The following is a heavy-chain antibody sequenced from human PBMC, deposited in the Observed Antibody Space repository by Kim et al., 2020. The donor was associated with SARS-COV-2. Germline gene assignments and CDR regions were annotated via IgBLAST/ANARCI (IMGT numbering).Heavy chain of an antibody. V-gene: IGHV3-30*02. D-gene: IGHD3-3*01. CDR3: AKEVDFWSGYGFDY. J-gene: IGHJ4*02. Sequence: ADTGKGRFTISRDNSKNPLYLQMNSLRAEDTAVYYCAKEVDFWSGYGFDYWGQGTLVTVSS.